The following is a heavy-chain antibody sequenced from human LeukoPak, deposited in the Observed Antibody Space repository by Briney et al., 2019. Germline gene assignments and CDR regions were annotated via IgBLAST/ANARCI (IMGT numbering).Heavy chain of an antibody. J-gene: IGHJ5*02. V-gene: IGHV4-34*01. CDR2: INHSGST. CDR1: GGSISSYY. D-gene: IGHD2-2*01. CDR3: ARGDIVVVPAARRDNWFDP. Sequence: SETLSLTCTVSGGSISSYYWSWIRQPPGKGLEWIGEINHSGSTNYNPSLKSRVTISVDMSKNQFSLKLSSVTAADTAVYYCARGDIVVVPAARRDNWFDPWGQGTLVTVSS.